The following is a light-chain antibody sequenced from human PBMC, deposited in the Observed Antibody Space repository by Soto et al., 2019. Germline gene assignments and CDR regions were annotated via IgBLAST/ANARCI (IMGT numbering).Light chain of an antibody. CDR2: DAS. CDR1: QSVSQSVTTN. Sequence: EIVLTQSPATLSVSPGERATLSCRASQSVSQSVTTNLAWYQQKPGQAPRLLIFDASARAVDIPGRFSGSKSGTEFTLTISSLQPEDFAVYYCHYYDKWPPGTFGQGPRWIS. J-gene: IGKJ1*01. V-gene: IGKV3D-15*01. CDR3: HYYDKWPPGT.